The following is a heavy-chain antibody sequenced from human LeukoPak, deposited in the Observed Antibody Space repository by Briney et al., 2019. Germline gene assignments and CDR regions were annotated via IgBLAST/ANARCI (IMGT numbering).Heavy chain of an antibody. CDR3: AKVLQEYDSSWPEYFHH. V-gene: IGHV3-30*18. Sequence: PGGSLRLSCAASGFTFSTYGMHWVRQAPGKGLEWVAGISYDGNTTYYVDSVKGRFTISRDNSKNTLYLQMNSLRAEDTAVYFCAKVLQEYDSSWPEYFHHWGQGTLVTVSS. J-gene: IGHJ1*01. D-gene: IGHD6-13*01. CDR1: GFTFSTYG. CDR2: ISYDGNTT.